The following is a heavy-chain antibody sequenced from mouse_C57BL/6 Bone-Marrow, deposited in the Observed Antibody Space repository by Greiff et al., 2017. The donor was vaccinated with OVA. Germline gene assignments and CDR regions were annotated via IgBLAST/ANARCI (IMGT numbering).Heavy chain of an antibody. D-gene: IGHD1-1*01. V-gene: IGHV1-81*01. CDR1: GYTFTSYG. CDR2: IYPRSGNT. Sequence: QVQLKQSGAELARPGASVKLSCKASGYTFTSYGISWVKQRTGQGLEWIGEIYPRSGNTYYNEKFKGKATLTADKSSSTAYMELRGLTSEDSAVYFCAKIVPYYYGSSYGYFDYWGQGTTLTVSS. J-gene: IGHJ2*01. CDR3: AKIVPYYYGSSYGYFDY.